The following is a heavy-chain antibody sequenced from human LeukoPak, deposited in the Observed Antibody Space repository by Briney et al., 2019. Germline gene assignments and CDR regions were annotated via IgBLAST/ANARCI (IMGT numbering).Heavy chain of an antibody. CDR3: ARDYPTSGIVTIFDY. Sequence: GGSLRLSCAASGFTFSSYSMNWVRQAPGKGLEWVSSITASGGSTYCADSVKGRFTISRDNSKNTLYLQMSSLRAEDTAVYYCARDYPTSGIVTIFDYWGQGTLVTVSS. V-gene: IGHV3-23*01. D-gene: IGHD1-1*01. CDR2: ITASGGST. CDR1: GFTFSSYS. J-gene: IGHJ4*02.